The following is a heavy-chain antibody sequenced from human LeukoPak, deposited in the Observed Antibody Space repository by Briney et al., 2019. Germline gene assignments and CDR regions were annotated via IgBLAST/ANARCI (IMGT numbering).Heavy chain of an antibody. CDR2: IKRDGSEK. CDR1: GFTFSNSW. J-gene: IGHJ4*02. V-gene: IGHV3-7*01. Sequence: GGSLRLSCAASGFTFSNSWVSWVRQAPGKGLEWVAHIKRDGSEKHYVDSVKGRFTISRDNAKSSLFLQMNSLRAEDTAVYYCEGSAGYWGQGTLVTVSS. CDR3: EGSAGY.